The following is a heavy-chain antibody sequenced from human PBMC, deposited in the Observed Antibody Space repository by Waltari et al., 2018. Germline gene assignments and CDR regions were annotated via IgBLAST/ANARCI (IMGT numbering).Heavy chain of an antibody. V-gene: IGHV5-51*01. Sequence: EVQLVQSGAEGKKAGESLRISCKASGYSFTTYWIGWVRQMPGKGLEWLGIFYPGDSDTRYSPSFQGHVTISVDKSINTAYLQWSSLKASDTATYYCARRHNCHYDSWGQGTLVTVSS. D-gene: IGHD1-20*01. CDR3: ARRHNCHYDS. J-gene: IGHJ5*01. CDR2: FYPGDSDT. CDR1: GYSFTTYW.